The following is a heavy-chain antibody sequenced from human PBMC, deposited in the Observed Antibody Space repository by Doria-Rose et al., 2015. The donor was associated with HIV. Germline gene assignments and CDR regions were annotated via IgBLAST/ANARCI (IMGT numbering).Heavy chain of an antibody. D-gene: IGHD6-13*01. CDR1: GVSLSSPGMG. V-gene: IGHV2-26*01. CDR2: IFSDDER. Sequence: QITLKESGPVLVKPTETLTLTCTVSGVSLSSPGMGVSWIRQPPGKALEWLATIFSDDERSYKTSLKSRLTISRGTYKSQVVLTMTDMDPVDTATYYCARIKSSRWYHKYYFDFWGQGTLVIVSA. CDR3: ARIKSSRWYHKYYFDF. J-gene: IGHJ4*02.